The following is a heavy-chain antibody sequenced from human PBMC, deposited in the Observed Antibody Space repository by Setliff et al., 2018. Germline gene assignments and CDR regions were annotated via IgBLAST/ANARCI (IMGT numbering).Heavy chain of an antibody. CDR1: DDSFYSSSYY. D-gene: IGHD4-4*01. J-gene: IGHJ4*02. CDR3: AREGRWDYSYPIY. Sequence: PSETLSLTCSVSDDSFYSSSYYWAWIRQPPGRGLEWIGSISYDGAINYNSSLKSRVAMSLDVPERQFALKLSSVTAVDAAVYYCAREGRWDYSYPIYWGQGTLVTV. CDR2: ISYDGAI. V-gene: IGHV4-39*01.